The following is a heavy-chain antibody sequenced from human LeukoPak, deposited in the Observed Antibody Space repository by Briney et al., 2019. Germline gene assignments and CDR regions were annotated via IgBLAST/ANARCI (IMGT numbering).Heavy chain of an antibody. CDR1: GLTVSNNY. J-gene: IGHJ3*02. CDR3: ARDTYDILTGYYKWAFDI. V-gene: IGHV3-21*06. CDR2: ISSSSSYI. Sequence: PGGSLRLSCAASGLTVSNNYMSWVRQAPGKGLEWVSSISSSSSYIYYADSVKGRFTISRDNAKNSLYLQMNSLRAEDTAVYYCARDTYDILTGYYKWAFDIWGQGTMVTVSS. D-gene: IGHD3-9*01.